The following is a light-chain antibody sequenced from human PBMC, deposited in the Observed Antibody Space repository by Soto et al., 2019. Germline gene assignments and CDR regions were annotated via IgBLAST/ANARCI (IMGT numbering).Light chain of an antibody. CDR2: GAS. CDR3: QQYNSYSGT. CDR1: QSAGSN. J-gene: IGKJ1*01. V-gene: IGKV3-15*01. Sequence: EIVMTQSPATLSVSPGERATLSCRASQSAGSNLAWYQQKPGQAPRLLIYGASSRATCIPARFSGSGSGTDFTLTISSLQSEDFATYYCQQYNSYSGTFSQGTKVAIK.